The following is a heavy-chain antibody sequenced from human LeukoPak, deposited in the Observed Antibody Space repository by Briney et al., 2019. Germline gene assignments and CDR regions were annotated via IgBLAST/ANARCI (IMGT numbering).Heavy chain of an antibody. D-gene: IGHD2-2*01. CDR2: ISSSSSYI. CDR1: GFTFSSYS. Sequence: PGGSLRLSCAASGFTFSSYSMNWVRQAPGKGLVWVSSISSSSSYIYYADSVKGRFTISRDNAKNSLYLQMNSLRAEDTAVYYCARAGYCSSTSCYLDYWGQGTLVTVSS. V-gene: IGHV3-21*01. CDR3: ARAGYCSSTSCYLDY. J-gene: IGHJ4*02.